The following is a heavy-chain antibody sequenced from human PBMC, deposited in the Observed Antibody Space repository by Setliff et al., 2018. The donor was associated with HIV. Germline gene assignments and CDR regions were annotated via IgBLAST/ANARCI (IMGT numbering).Heavy chain of an antibody. J-gene: IGHJ5*02. CDR2: INHSGST. D-gene: IGHD5-18*01. CDR3: ARVPPYSYGRTSWFDP. V-gene: IGHV4-34*01. Sequence: SETLSLTCAVYGGSFSGYYWSWIRQPPGKGLEWIGEINHSGSTNYNPSLKSRVTISVDTSKNQFSLKLSSVTAADTAVYYCARVPPYSYGRTSWFDPWGQGTLVTVSS. CDR1: GGSFSGYY.